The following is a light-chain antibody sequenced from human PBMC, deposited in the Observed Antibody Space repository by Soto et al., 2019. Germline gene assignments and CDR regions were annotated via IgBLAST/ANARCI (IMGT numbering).Light chain of an antibody. J-gene: IGLJ2*01. CDR2: ANI. V-gene: IGLV1-40*01. CDR3: HSYDSSLSVVV. CDR1: SSNIGAGYD. Sequence: QSVLTQPPSVSGAPGQRVTISCIGSSSNIGAGYDVHWYRQLPGTAPKLLIYANINRPSGVPDRFSGSKSGTSASLAITGLQAEDEADYYCHSYDSSLSVVVFGGGTKLTVL.